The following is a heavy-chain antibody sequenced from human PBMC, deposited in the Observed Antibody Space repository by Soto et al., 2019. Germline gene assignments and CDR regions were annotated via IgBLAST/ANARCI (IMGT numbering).Heavy chain of an antibody. CDR2: ISTYNGNT. CDR1: GYSFTSSG. CDR3: ARTVAGYFDY. D-gene: IGHD6-19*01. J-gene: IGHJ4*02. V-gene: IGHV1-18*01. Sequence: ASVKVSCKASGYSFTSSGISWVRQAPGQGPEWMGWISTYNGNTNYAQNLQGRVTMTTDTSASTAYMELRGLRSDDTAVYYCARTVAGYFDYWGQGTLVTVSS.